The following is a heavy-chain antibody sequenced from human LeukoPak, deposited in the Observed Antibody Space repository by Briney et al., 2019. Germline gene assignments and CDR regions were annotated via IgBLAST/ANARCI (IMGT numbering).Heavy chain of an antibody. V-gene: IGHV3-23*01. CDR1: GFPFSCYA. CDR3: AKDWAVAGTNYFDY. Sequence: GGSLGLSCAASGFPFSCYAMNWVRQAPGKGLEWVSGISGSGGSTYYADSVKGRFTISRDNSKNTLYLQMNSLGAEDTAIYYCAKDWAVAGTNYFDYWGQGTLVTVSS. CDR2: ISGSGGST. D-gene: IGHD6-19*01. J-gene: IGHJ4*02.